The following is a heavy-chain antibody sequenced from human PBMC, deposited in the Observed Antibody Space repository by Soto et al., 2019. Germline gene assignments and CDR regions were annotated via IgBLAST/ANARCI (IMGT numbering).Heavy chain of an antibody. Sequence: GGSLRLSCAASGFTFSNAWMSWVRQAPGKGLEWVGRIKSKTDGGTTDYAAPVKGRFTISRDDSKNTLYLQMNSLKTEDTAVYYCTTDPPLSGYDHFDYWGQGTLVTVSS. D-gene: IGHD5-12*01. CDR1: GFTFSNAW. CDR2: IKSKTDGGTT. V-gene: IGHV3-15*01. J-gene: IGHJ4*02. CDR3: TTDPPLSGYDHFDY.